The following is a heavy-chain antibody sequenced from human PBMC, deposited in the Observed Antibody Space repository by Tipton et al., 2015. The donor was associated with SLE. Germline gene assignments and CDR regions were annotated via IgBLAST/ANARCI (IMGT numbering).Heavy chain of an antibody. CDR3: ARGVAERLGLDF. CDR1: GGSMNNYF. CDR2: MYYSGTT. D-gene: IGHD6-19*01. J-gene: IGHJ4*02. V-gene: IGHV4-59*01. Sequence: TLSLTCTITGGSMNNYFWNWIRQPPGKGLEWLGYMYYSGTTRYNPSLEGRLSISVDTSKNQFSLNLRSVTAADTAVYFCARGVAERLGLDFWGQGSLVTVSS.